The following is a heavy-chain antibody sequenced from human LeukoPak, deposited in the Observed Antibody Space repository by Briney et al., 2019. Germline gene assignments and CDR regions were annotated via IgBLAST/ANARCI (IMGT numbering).Heavy chain of an antibody. D-gene: IGHD1-26*01. CDR2: IKQDGSEK. CDR1: GFTFSSYW. V-gene: IGHV3-7*01. CDR3: ARDYRSGRCYFDY. Sequence: QPGGSLRLSCAASGFTFSSYWMSWVRQAPGKELEWVANIKQDGSEKYYVDSVKGRFTISRDNAKNSLYLQMHSLRAEDTAVYYCARDYRSGRCYFDYWGQGTLVTVSS. J-gene: IGHJ4*02.